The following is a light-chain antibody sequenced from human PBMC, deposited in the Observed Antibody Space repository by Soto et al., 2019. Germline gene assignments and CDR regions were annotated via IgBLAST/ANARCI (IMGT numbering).Light chain of an antibody. J-gene: IGKJ2*01. CDR1: QSISSW. CDR3: QQYNSYSPYT. CDR2: KAS. Sequence: DIQMTQSPSTLSASVGDRVTITCRASQSISSWLAWYQQKPWKAPKLLIYKASSLESGVPSRFSGSGSAKDFTLTISGLQPDDFATYYCQQYNSYSPYTFGQGTKLEIK. V-gene: IGKV1-5*03.